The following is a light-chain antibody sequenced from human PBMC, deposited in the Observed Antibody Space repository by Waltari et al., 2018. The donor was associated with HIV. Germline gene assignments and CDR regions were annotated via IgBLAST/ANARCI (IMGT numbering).Light chain of an antibody. CDR3: SSYTSSFDVV. Sequence: QSALTQPASVSGSPGQSITISCTGTSSDVGGYNYVSWYQQHPGKAPKLMIYEVSNRPSGVSNRFSGSKSGNTASLTISGLQAEDEADYYCSSYTSSFDVVFGGGTKLTVL. CDR1: SSDVGGYNY. J-gene: IGLJ2*01. CDR2: EVS. V-gene: IGLV2-14*01.